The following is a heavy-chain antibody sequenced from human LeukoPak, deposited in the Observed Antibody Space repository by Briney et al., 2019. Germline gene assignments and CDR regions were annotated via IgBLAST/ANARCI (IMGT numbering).Heavy chain of an antibody. Sequence: GGSLRLSCAASGFTFSSYGMRWVRQAPGKGLEWVAVIWYDGSNKYYADSVKGRFTISRDNSKNTLYLQMNSLRAEDTAVYYCASEGGALLNIQFTRRHDAFDIWGKGTMVTVSS. V-gene: IGHV3-33*01. CDR1: GFTFSSYG. J-gene: IGHJ3*02. D-gene: IGHD3-16*01. CDR2: IWYDGSNK. CDR3: ASEGGALLNIQFTRRHDAFDI.